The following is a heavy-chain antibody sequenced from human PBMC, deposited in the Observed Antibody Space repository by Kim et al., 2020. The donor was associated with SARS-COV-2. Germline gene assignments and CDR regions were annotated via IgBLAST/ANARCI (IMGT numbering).Heavy chain of an antibody. V-gene: IGHV4-59*01. D-gene: IGHD6-19*01. Sequence: YIPSLKSRVTISVDTSKNQFSLKLSSVTAADTAVYYCAKSIAVAGTAFDYWGQGTLVTVSS. J-gene: IGHJ4*02. CDR3: AKSIAVAGTAFDY.